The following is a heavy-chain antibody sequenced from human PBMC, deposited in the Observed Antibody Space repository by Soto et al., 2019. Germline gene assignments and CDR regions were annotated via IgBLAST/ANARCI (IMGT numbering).Heavy chain of an antibody. CDR1: GFTFSIND. V-gene: IGHV3-30*18. CDR2: ISNDGNNK. J-gene: IGHJ4*02. Sequence: QVQLVESGGGVVQPGRSLRLSCAASGFTFSINDMHWVRQAPGRGLEWVAVISNDGNNKYYADSVKGRFTLSRDNSKNLEYLQMDSLRVEDTAVYYCAKDHQTYNWDYLFDSWGPGTLVTVSS. D-gene: IGHD1-7*01. CDR3: AKDHQTYNWDYLFDS.